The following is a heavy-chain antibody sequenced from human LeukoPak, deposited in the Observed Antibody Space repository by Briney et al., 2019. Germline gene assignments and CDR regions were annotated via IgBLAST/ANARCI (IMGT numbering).Heavy chain of an antibody. V-gene: IGHV3-7*01. CDR2: IKQDGSEK. CDR3: ARAPGAFHDYVWGSYPNY. Sequence: GGSLRLSCAASGFTFSSYWMSWVRQAPGKGREWVANIKQDGSEKYYVDSVKGRFTISRDNAKNSLYLQMNSLRAEDTAVYYCARAPGAFHDYVWGSYPNYWGQGTLVTVSS. J-gene: IGHJ4*02. D-gene: IGHD3-16*02. CDR1: GFTFSSYW.